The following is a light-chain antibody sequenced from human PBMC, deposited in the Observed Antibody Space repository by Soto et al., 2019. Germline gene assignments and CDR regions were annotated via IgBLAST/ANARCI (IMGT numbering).Light chain of an antibody. V-gene: IGKV3-20*01. CDR3: QQFDDSVT. CDR1: HSFSRTY. J-gene: IGKJ5*01. CDR2: GAS. Sequence: DIVFTHAPGTLPLSPWDIAALSWRASHSFSRTYLAWYQQKPGQAPRLLMYGASDRATGTPGRFSGSGSGTDFTLTISGLEPEDSAVYYCQQFDDSVTFGQGTRLEI.